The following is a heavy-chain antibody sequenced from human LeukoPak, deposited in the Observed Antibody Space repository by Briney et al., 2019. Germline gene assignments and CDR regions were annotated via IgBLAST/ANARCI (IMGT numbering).Heavy chain of an antibody. Sequence: GGSLRLSCAASGFTFSSHWMNWVRQAPGKRLEWVAHINQDGSERYYVDSVKGRFTISRDNAKNSLYLQMNSLRDEDTAVYYCARDSYRALEYWGQGNLVTVSS. V-gene: IGHV3-7*01. CDR2: INQDGSER. J-gene: IGHJ4*02. CDR3: ARDSYRALEY. CDR1: GFTFSSHW. D-gene: IGHD1-14*01.